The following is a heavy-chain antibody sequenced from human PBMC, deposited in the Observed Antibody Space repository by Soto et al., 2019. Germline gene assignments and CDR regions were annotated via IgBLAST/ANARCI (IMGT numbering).Heavy chain of an antibody. CDR3: ARNPSGAYSYVDY. V-gene: IGHV3-30-3*01. D-gene: IGHD5-18*01. CDR2: ISYDGSRR. Sequence: QVHLVESGGGVVQPGRSLRLSCAASGFTFSTYAMHWVRQPPGKGLEWVAVISYDGSRRNYTDSVRGRFIISRDNSKNTLSLQMNSRRAEDTAVYYCARNPSGAYSYVDYWGQGTQVTVSS. CDR1: GFTFSTYA. J-gene: IGHJ4*02.